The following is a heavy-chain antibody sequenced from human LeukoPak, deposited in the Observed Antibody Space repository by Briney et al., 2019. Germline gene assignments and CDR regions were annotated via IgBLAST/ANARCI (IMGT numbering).Heavy chain of an antibody. J-gene: IGHJ4*02. Sequence: SQTLSLTCTVSGGSISDAAYYWSWIRQHPGEGLEWIGYIYFSGSTYYNPSLKSRVTISVDTSKNQFSLKLSSVTAADTAVYYCARHEGYAQIDYWGQGTLVTVSS. CDR1: GGSISDAAYY. D-gene: IGHD5-12*01. CDR3: ARHEGYAQIDY. V-gene: IGHV4-30-4*01. CDR2: IYFSGST.